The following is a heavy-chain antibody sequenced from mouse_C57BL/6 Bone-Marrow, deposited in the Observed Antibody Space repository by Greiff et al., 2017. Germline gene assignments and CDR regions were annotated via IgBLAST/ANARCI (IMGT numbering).Heavy chain of an antibody. CDR3: ARNHNYGSSSYWYFDV. J-gene: IGHJ1*03. D-gene: IGHD1-1*01. V-gene: IGHV2-9-1*01. CDR1: GFSLTSYA. CDR2: IWTGGGT. Sequence: VHLVESGPGLVAPSQSLSITCTVSGFSLTSYAISWVRQPPGKGLEWLGVIWTGGGTNYNSALKSRLSISKDNSKSQVFLKMNSLQTDDTARYYCARNHNYGSSSYWYFDVWGTGTTVTVSS.